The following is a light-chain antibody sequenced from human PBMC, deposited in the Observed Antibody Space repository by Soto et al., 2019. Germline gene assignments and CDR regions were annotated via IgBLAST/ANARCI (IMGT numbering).Light chain of an antibody. Sequence: EIVLTHSPATLSLSPWEIATLSCRASQSVSSYLAWHQQKPGQAPRLLIYDASNRATGIPARFSGSGSGTDFTPTISSLEPEDFAVYYCQQRSSWPITFGQGTRLEIK. CDR1: QSVSSY. CDR2: DAS. CDR3: QQRSSWPIT. V-gene: IGKV3-11*01. J-gene: IGKJ5*01.